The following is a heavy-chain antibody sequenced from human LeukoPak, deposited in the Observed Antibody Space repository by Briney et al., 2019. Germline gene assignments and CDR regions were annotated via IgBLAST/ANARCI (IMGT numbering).Heavy chain of an antibody. J-gene: IGHJ4*02. D-gene: IGHD3-22*01. CDR2: MNPNSGNT. CDR1: GYTFTSYD. Sequence: GASVKVSCKASGYTFTSYDINWVRQATGQGLEWIGWMNPNSGNTGYAQKFQGRVTMTRNTSISTAYMELSSLRSEDTAVYYCARMYYYDSSGYQADYWGQGTLVTVSS. CDR3: ARMYYYDSSGYQADY. V-gene: IGHV1-8*01.